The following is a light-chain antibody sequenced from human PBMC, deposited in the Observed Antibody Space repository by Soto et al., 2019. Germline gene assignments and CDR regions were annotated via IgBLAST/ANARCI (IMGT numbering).Light chain of an antibody. Sequence: EIVMTQSPVTLSVSPGERATLSCRASQSVSSNLAWYQQKPGQAPSLLIYGAFTRATGIPARFSGTGSGTEFTLTISSLQSEDFVVYYCQQYSNWPLLSFGGGTKVDIK. CDR1: QSVSSN. J-gene: IGKJ4*01. V-gene: IGKV3-15*01. CDR2: GAF. CDR3: QQYSNWPLLS.